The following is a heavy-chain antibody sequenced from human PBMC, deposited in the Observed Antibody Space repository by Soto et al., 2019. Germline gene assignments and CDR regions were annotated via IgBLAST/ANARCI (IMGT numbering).Heavy chain of an antibody. CDR3: ARTYYDFWSRYWRWFDP. CDR2: IYYNGST. D-gene: IGHD3-3*01. CDR1: GGSISSYY. Sequence: SETLSLTCTVSGGSISSYYWSWIRQPPGKGLEWIGYIYYNGSTNYNPSIKSRVTISVDTSKNQFSLKLSSVTAADTAVYYCARTYYDFWSRYWRWFDPWGQGTLVTVSS. V-gene: IGHV4-59*01. J-gene: IGHJ5*02.